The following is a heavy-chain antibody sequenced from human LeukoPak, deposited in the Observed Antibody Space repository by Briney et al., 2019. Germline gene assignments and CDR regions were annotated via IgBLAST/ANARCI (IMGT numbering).Heavy chain of an antibody. J-gene: IGHJ4*02. Sequence: GGSLRLSCEVSGFIFSNYGMHWVRQAPGKGLEWVALIWHDGRTKYHADSVKGRFTISRDNSANTLYLQMSSLRVEDTAVYYCAREWGRIAVAGGPGYWGQGALVTVSS. CDR1: GFIFSNYG. D-gene: IGHD6-19*01. CDR3: AREWGRIAVAGGPGY. CDR2: IWHDGRTK. V-gene: IGHV3-33*01.